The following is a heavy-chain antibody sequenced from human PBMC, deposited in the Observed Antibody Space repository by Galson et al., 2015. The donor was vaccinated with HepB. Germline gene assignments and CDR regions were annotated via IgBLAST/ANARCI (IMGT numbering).Heavy chain of an antibody. D-gene: IGHD2/OR15-2a*01. J-gene: IGHJ6*02. CDR1: GFTFSNAW. CDR3: ARDGFPGDSYYHLAV. V-gene: IGHV3-15*01. CDR2: IKSKTDGGTT. Sequence: SLRLSCAASGFTFSNAWMSWVRQAPGRGLEWVGRIKSKTDGGTTDYTAPVKGRFTISRDDSKNTLYLQMNSLRAEDTAVYYCARDGFPGDSYYHLAVRGQGTTVTVSS.